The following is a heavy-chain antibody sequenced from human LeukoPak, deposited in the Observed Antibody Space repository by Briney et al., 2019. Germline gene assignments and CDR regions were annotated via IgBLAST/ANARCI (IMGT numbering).Heavy chain of an antibody. CDR1: GDPITSHY. V-gene: IGHV4-59*07. CDR2: IYHTGIS. J-gene: IGHJ4*02. CDR3: ARSVDYFDNTGPHMMFDY. D-gene: IGHD3-22*01. Sequence: SDTLSLTCNVSGDPITSHYWNWIRQPPGKGLEWLGYIYHTGISKFHPSLKSRVSMSVDTAKNQFFLKVNSVTAADTAVYHCARSVDYFDNTGPHMMFDYWGQGSLVTVSS.